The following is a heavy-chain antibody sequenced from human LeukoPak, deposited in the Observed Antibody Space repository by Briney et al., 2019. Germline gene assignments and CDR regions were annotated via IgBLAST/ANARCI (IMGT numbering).Heavy chain of an antibody. CDR3: AKVGLRLGGDY. CDR1: GFSFSSYA. Sequence: GGSLRLSCTASGFSFSSYAMSWVRQAPGEGLVWVSTISGSSGTTYYADSVKGRFTISRDNSKNTLYLQMNSLRAEDTAVYYCAKVGLRLGGDYWGQGTLVTVS. V-gene: IGHV3-23*01. CDR2: ISGSSGTT. J-gene: IGHJ4*02. D-gene: IGHD3-16*01.